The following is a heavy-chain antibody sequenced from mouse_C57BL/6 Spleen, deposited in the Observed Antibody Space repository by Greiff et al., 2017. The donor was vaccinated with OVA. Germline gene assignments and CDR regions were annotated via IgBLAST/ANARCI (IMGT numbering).Heavy chain of an antibody. CDR2: INPSSGYT. Sequence: VQLQQSGAELARPGASVKMSCKASGYTFTSYTMHWVKQRPGQGLEWIGYINPSSGYTKYNQKFKDKATLTADKSSSTAYMQLSSLTSEDSAVYYCATASSSYDYFDDWGQGTTLTVSS. CDR1: GYTFTSYT. D-gene: IGHD1-1*01. J-gene: IGHJ2*01. CDR3: ATASSSYDYFDD. V-gene: IGHV1-4*01.